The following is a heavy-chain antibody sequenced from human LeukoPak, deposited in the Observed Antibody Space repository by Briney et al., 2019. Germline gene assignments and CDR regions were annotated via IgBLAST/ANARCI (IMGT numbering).Heavy chain of an antibody. D-gene: IGHD3-22*01. J-gene: IGHJ4*02. CDR1: GFTFSSYS. CDR2: ISSDSYI. V-gene: IGHV3-21*01. Sequence: GGSLRLSCAASGFTFSSYSMNWVRQAPGKGLEWVSSISSDSYIYYADSVKGRFTISRDNAKNSLYLQMNSLRAEDTAVYYCARTSGYYDYWGQGTLVTVSS. CDR3: ARTSGYYDY.